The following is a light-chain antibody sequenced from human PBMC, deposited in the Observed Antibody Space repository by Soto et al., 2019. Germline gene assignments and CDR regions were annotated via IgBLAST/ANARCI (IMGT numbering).Light chain of an antibody. J-gene: IGKJ1*01. CDR2: DAS. V-gene: IGKV3-11*01. CDR1: QRVSSY. CDR3: QLRGT. Sequence: EIVLTQSPATLSLSPGERATLSCRASQRVSSYLAWYQQKPGQAPRLLIYDASNRATGIPARFSGSGSGTDFTLTISSLEPEDFAVYYCQLRGTFGQGTKVEIK.